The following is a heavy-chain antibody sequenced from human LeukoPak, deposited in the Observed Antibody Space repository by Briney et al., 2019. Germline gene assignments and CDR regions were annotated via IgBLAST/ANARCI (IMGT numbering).Heavy chain of an antibody. J-gene: IGHJ4*02. CDR3: AKISDCSGGSRYDY. CDR2: ISWNSGSI. CDR1: GFTFDDYA. D-gene: IGHD2-15*01. Sequence: QPGGSLRLSCAASGFTFDDYAMHWVRQAPGKGLEWISGISWNSGSIGYADSVKGRFTISRDNAKNSLYLQMNSLRAEDTALYYCAKISDCSGGSRYDYWGQGTLVTVSS. V-gene: IGHV3-9*01.